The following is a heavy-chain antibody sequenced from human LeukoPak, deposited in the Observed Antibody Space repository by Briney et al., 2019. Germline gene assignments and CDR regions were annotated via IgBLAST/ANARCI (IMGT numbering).Heavy chain of an antibody. CDR2: IYSSGST. Sequence: PSETLSLTCTVSGESINSFYWSWIRQPAGKGLEWIGRIYSSGSTNYSPSLKSRVTMSVDTSKNQFSLKLSSVTAADTAVYYCGRDVVAAAGSFDYWGQGTQVTVSS. J-gene: IGHJ4*02. V-gene: IGHV4-4*07. D-gene: IGHD6-13*01. CDR3: GRDVVAAAGSFDY. CDR1: GESINSFY.